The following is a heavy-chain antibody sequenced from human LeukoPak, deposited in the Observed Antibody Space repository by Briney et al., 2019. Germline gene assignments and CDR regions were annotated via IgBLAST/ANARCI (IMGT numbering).Heavy chain of an antibody. D-gene: IGHD1-26*01. Sequence: SETLSLTCTVSGGSISTYYWNWIRQPPGKGLEWIGYIYYSGTTNYNPSLKSRVSMSVDTSKNQFSLKLSSVTAADTAVYYCAGGRIVGAIRKNWFDPWGQGTLVTVSS. J-gene: IGHJ5*02. CDR2: IYYSGTT. CDR3: AGGRIVGAIRKNWFDP. V-gene: IGHV4-59*12. CDR1: GGSISTYY.